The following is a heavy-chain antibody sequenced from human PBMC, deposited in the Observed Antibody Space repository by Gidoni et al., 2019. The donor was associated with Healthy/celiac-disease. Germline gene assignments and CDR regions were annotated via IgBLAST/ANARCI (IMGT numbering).Heavy chain of an antibody. V-gene: IGHV3-15*01. Sequence: EVQLVESGGGLVKPGGSLRLSFAAPGFTFRNAWMSWVRQAPGKGLEWVGRIKSKTDGGKTDYAEPVKGRFTISRDDSKNTLYLQMNSLKTEDTAVYYCTTDSQDYGGVSDYWGQGTLVTVSS. CDR2: IKSKTDGGKT. CDR1: GFTFRNAW. J-gene: IGHJ4*02. CDR3: TTDSQDYGGVSDY. D-gene: IGHD4-17*01.